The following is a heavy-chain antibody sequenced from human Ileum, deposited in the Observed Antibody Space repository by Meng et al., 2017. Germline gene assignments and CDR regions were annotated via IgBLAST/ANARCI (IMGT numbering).Heavy chain of an antibody. CDR3: ARRGITVANWDVAFDF. V-gene: IGHV5-51*01. CDR2: IYPGDSDT. CDR1: GYSFTAYW. J-gene: IGHJ3*01. D-gene: IGHD6-19*01. Sequence: GESLKISCKGSGYSFTAYWIGWVRQMPGRGLEWMGFIYPGDSDTSYSPSFQGQVTISADKSISTACLQWGGLKASDSAIYYCARRGITVANWDVAFDFWGQGTVVTVSS.